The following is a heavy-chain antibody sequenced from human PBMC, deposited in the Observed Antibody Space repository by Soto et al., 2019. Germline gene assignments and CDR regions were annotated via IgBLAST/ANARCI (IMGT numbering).Heavy chain of an antibody. CDR2: ISGSGGST. Sequence: GGSLRLSCAASGFTFSSYAMSWVRQAPGKGLEWVSAISGSGGSTYYADSVKGRFTISRDNSKNTLYLQMNSLRAEDTAVYYCAKPTDDYGDYYGMDVWGQGTTVTVSS. CDR1: GFTFSSYA. J-gene: IGHJ6*02. D-gene: IGHD4-17*01. CDR3: AKPTDDYGDYYGMDV. V-gene: IGHV3-23*01.